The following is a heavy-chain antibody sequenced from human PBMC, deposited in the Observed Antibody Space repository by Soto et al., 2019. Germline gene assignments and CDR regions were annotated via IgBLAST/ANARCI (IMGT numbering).Heavy chain of an antibody. D-gene: IGHD6-19*01. CDR2: IYYSGST. J-gene: IGHJ3*02. CDR3: ASISSLIAVAGTGAFDI. V-gene: IGHV4-39*01. CDR1: GGSISSSSYY. Sequence: QLQLQESGPGLVKPSETLSLTCTVSGGSISSSSYYWGWIRQPPGKGLEWIGSIYYSGSTYYNPSLKSRVTISVDTSKNQFSLKLSSVTAADTAVYYCASISSLIAVAGTGAFDIWGQGTMVTVSS.